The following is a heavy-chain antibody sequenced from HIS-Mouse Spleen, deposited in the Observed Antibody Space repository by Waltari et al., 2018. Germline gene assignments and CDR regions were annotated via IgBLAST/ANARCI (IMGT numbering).Heavy chain of an antibody. CDR3: AKGGSTTVTAFDI. Sequence: RLSCAASGFTFSSYGMHWVRQAPGKGLEWVAVISYDGSNKYYADSVKGRFTISRDNSKNTLYLQMNSLRAEDTAVYYCAKGGSTTVTAFDIWGQGTMVTVSS. CDR1: GFTFSSYG. CDR2: ISYDGSNK. D-gene: IGHD4-17*01. J-gene: IGHJ3*02. V-gene: IGHV3-30*18.